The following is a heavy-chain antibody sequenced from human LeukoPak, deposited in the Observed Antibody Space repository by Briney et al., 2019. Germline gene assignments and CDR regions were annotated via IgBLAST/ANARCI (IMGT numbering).Heavy chain of an antibody. V-gene: IGHV4-34*01. Sequence: PSETLSLTCAVYGGSFSGYYWSWIRQPPGKGLEWIGEINHSGSTNYNPSLKSRVTISVDTSKNQFSLKLSSVTAADTAVYYCARGFTVATFDYWGQGTLVIVSS. CDR3: ARGFTVATFDY. CDR2: INHSGST. D-gene: IGHD4-23*01. J-gene: IGHJ4*02. CDR1: GGSFSGYY.